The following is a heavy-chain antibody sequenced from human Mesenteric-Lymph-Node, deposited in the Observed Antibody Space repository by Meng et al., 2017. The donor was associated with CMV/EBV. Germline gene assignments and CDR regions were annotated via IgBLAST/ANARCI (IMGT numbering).Heavy chain of an antibody. V-gene: IGHV4-31*03. CDR1: GGSISSGGYF. CDR2: IYYSGST. CDR3: ARRYYDSGTSPGNWFDP. J-gene: IGHJ5*02. D-gene: IGHD3-9*01. Sequence: SETLSLTCTVSGGSISSGGYFWSWIRQHPGKGLEWIGYIYYSGSTYYNPSLKSRVTISVDTSKNQFSLELSSVTAADTAVYYCARRYYDSGTSPGNWFDPWGQGTLVTVSS.